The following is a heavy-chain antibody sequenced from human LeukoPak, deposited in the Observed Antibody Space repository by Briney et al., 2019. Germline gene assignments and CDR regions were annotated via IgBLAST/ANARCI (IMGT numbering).Heavy chain of an antibody. CDR1: GGSISRSNYY. Sequence: SETLSLTCTVSGGSISRSNYYWGWIRQPPGKGLEWIGEINHSGSTNYNPSLKSRVTISVDTSKNQFSLKLSSVTAADTAVYYCARGRVGVAGYSSRTHVRNWFDPWGQGTLVTVSS. J-gene: IGHJ5*02. V-gene: IGHV4-39*07. D-gene: IGHD6-19*01. CDR3: ARGRVGVAGYSSRTHVRNWFDP. CDR2: INHSGST.